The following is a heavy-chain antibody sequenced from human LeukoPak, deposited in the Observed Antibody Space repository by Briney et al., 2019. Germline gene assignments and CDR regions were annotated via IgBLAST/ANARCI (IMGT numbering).Heavy chain of an antibody. CDR1: GYSFTNYW. D-gene: IGHD6-19*01. CDR2: IYPDDSDT. V-gene: IGHV5-51*01. Sequence: GESLKIPCKGSGYSFTNYWIGWVRQMPGKGLEWMGIIYPDDSDTRYSPSFQGQVTISADKSISTAYLQWSSLKASDTAMYYCARRASLAGYYFDYWGQGTLVTVSS. CDR3: ARRASLAGYYFDY. J-gene: IGHJ4*02.